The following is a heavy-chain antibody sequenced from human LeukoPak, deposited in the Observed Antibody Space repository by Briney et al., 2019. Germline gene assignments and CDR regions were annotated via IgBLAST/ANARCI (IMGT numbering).Heavy chain of an antibody. Sequence: PGGSLRLSCAASGFTFSSYSMNWVRQAPGKGLEWVSSISNSSSSYIYYADSVKGRFTISRDNAKNSLYLQMNSLRAEDTAVYYWARDPFGYSSSWGQGTLVTVSS. D-gene: IGHD6-13*01. CDR2: ISNSSSSYI. CDR1: GFTFSSYS. J-gene: IGHJ4*02. V-gene: IGHV3-21*01. CDR3: ARDPFGYSSS.